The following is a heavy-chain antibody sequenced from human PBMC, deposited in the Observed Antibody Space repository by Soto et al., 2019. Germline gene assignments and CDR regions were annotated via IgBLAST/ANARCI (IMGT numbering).Heavy chain of an antibody. CDR1: GFTFSTYA. V-gene: IGHV3-23*01. Sequence: GGSLRLSCAASGFTFSTYAMNWVRQAPGKGLEWVSGISDSGGNTYYADSVKGRFTISRDNSKNTLYLQMNTLRAEDTAVYYCAKDPGRVGNYLDYWGQGTLVTVSP. J-gene: IGHJ4*02. CDR3: AKDPGRVGNYLDY. D-gene: IGHD1-26*01. CDR2: ISDSGGNT.